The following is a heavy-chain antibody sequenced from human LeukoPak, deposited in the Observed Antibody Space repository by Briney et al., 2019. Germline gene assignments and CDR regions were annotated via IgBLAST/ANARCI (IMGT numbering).Heavy chain of an antibody. Sequence: SEPLSLTCTVSGGSISSYYWSWIRQPPGKGLEWIGYIYYSGSTNYNPSLKSRVTISVDTSKNQFSLKLSSVTAADTAVYYCARGFDCSGGSCYTTYGMDVWGQGTTVTVSS. CDR2: IYYSGST. CDR3: ARGFDCSGGSCYTTYGMDV. D-gene: IGHD2-15*01. V-gene: IGHV4-59*01. J-gene: IGHJ6*02. CDR1: GGSISSYY.